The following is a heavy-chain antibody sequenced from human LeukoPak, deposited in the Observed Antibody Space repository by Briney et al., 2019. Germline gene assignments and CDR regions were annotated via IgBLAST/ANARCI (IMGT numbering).Heavy chain of an antibody. D-gene: IGHD3-22*01. J-gene: IGHJ4*02. Sequence: SETLSLTCTVSGGSISSYYWSWIRQPPGKGLEWIGYIYYSGSTNYNPSLKSRVTISVDTSKNQFSLKLSSVTAADTAVYYCARSTYYYDSWDYWGQGTLVTVSS. V-gene: IGHV4-59*08. CDR2: IYYSGST. CDR1: GGSISSYY. CDR3: ARSTYYYDSWDY.